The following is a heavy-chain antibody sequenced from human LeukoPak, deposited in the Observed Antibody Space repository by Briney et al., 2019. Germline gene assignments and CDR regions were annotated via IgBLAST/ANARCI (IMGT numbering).Heavy chain of an antibody. CDR1: GFTFSSYA. D-gene: IGHD4-17*01. CDR3: AKDHMPYGDYDPPDV. Sequence: SGGSLRLSCAASGFTFSSYAMSWVRQAPGKGLEWVSAISGSGGSTYYADSVKGRFTISRDNSKNTLYLQMNSLRAEDTAVYYCAKDHMPYGDYDPPDVWGQGTTVTVSS. J-gene: IGHJ6*02. CDR2: ISGSGGST. V-gene: IGHV3-23*01.